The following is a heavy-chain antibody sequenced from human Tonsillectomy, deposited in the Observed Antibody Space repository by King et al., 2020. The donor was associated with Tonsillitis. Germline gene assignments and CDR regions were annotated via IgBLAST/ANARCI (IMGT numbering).Heavy chain of an antibody. CDR1: GFTFSSFG. CDR2: IRYDGSNK. V-gene: IGHV3-30*02. J-gene: IGHJ4*02. Sequence: HVQLVESGGGVVQPGGSLRLSCAASGFTFSSFGMHWVRQAPGKGLEWVAFIRYDGSNKYFADSVKGRFTISRDNSKNTLYLQMNSLRAEDTAVYYCAKDYYGSGSYYPFDYWGQGTLVTVSS. D-gene: IGHD3-10*01. CDR3: AKDYYGSGSYYPFDY.